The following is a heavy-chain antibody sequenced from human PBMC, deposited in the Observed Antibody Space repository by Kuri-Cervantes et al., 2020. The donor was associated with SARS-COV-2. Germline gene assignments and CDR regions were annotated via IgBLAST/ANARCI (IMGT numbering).Heavy chain of an antibody. J-gene: IGHJ6*02. CDR1: GGSISSSSYY. Sequence: GSLRLSCTVSGGSISSSSYYWGWIRQPPGKGLEWIGSIYYSGSTNYNPSLKSRVTISVDTSKNQFSLKLSSVTAADTAVYYCARARRAAGTPYYYYGMDVWGQGTTVTVSS. D-gene: IGHD6-13*01. CDR2: IYYSGST. CDR3: ARARRAAGTPYYYYGMDV. V-gene: IGHV4-39*07.